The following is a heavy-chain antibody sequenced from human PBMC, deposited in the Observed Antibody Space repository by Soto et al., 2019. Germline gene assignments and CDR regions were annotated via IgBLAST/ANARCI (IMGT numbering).Heavy chain of an antibody. J-gene: IGHJ6*02. CDR3: ASAYCSSTSCYSQGMDV. V-gene: IGHV5-51*01. CDR1: GYSFTSYW. Sequence: PGESLKISCNGSGYSFTSYWIGWVRQMPGKGLEWMGIIYPGDSDTRYSPSFQGQVTISADKSISTAYLQWSSLKASDTAMYYCASAYCSSTSCYSQGMDVWGQGTTVTVSS. CDR2: IYPGDSDT. D-gene: IGHD2-2*01.